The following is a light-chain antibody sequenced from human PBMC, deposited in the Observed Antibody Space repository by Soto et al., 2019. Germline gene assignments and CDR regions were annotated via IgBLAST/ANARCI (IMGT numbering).Light chain of an antibody. J-gene: IGLJ2*01. V-gene: IGLV1-47*01. CDR3: GGWDDSLSGPV. CDR1: RSNIGAGYD. Sequence: QSVLTQPPSVSGVPGQKITISCTGSRSNIGAGYDVHWYQQFRGTAPKLLIQRNNQRPSGVPARFSGSKSGTSASLAISGLRSEDEADYYCGGWDDSLSGPVFGGGTKLTVL. CDR2: RNN.